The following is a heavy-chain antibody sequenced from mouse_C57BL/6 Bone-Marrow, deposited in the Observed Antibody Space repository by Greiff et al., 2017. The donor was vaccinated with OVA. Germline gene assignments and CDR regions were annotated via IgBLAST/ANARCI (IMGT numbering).Heavy chain of an antibody. CDR2: IHPNSGST. J-gene: IGHJ1*03. V-gene: IGHV1-64*01. CDR1: GYTFTSYW. CDR3: AREGHYYGSSHWYFDV. D-gene: IGHD1-1*01. Sequence: QVQLKQPGAELVKPGASVKLSCKASGYTFTSYWMHWVKQRPGQGLEWIGMIHPNSGSTNYNEKFKSKATLTVDKSSSTAYMQLSSLTSEDSAVYYCAREGHYYGSSHWYFDVWGTGTTVTVFS.